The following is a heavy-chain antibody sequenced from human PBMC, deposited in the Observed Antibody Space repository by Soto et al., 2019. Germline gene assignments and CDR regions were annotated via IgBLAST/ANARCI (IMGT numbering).Heavy chain of an antibody. D-gene: IGHD3-16*01. V-gene: IGHV3-30*18. CDR3: AKAGESETTLYYYYGMDV. CDR1: GFTFSSYG. CDR2: ISYDGSNK. J-gene: IGHJ6*02. Sequence: QVQLVESGGGVVQPGRSLRLSCAASGFTFSSYGMHWVRQAPGKGLEWVAVISYDGSNKYYADSVKGRFTISRDNYKNTLYLQMNSLRAEDTAVYYCAKAGESETTLYYYYGMDVWGQGTTVTV.